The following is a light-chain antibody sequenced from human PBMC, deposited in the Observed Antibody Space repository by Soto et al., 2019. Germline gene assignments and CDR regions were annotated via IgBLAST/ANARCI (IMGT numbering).Light chain of an antibody. J-gene: IGLJ1*01. CDR1: SSDVGGYSY. Sequence: QSVLTQPASVSGSPGQSITISCTGSSSDVGGYSYVSWYQQHPGKAPRLIIYDVSNRPSGVSNRFSGSKSGNTASPTISGLQAEDEADYYCNSYTSTSAPYVFGTGTKVTVL. CDR3: NSYTSTSAPYV. CDR2: DVS. V-gene: IGLV2-14*01.